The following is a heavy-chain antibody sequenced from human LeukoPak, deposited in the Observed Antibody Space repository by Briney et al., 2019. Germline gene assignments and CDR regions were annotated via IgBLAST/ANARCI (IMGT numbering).Heavy chain of an antibody. D-gene: IGHD6-19*01. CDR1: GGSISSSSYY. V-gene: IGHV4-39*01. Sequence: PSETLSLTCTVSGGSISSSSYYWGWIRQPPGKGLEWIGSIYYSGSTYYNPSLKSRVTISVDTSKNQFSLKLSSVTAADTAVYYCARHGIAVAGMGFSGFDYWGQGTLVTVSS. CDR3: ARHGIAVAGMGFSGFDY. J-gene: IGHJ4*02. CDR2: IYYSGST.